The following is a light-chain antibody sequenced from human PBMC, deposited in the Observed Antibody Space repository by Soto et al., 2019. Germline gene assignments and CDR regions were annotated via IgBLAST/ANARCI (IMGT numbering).Light chain of an antibody. CDR1: QTISTL. V-gene: IGKV1-5*01. J-gene: IGKJ2*01. Sequence: IQMTQSPSTLSAPVGDRVTITCQASQTISTLLAWSQHKPGKAPNLLIYDASNLESGVPSRFSGSGSGTEFTLTISSLQSDDSATYFCQQYSHLVTFGQGTKLEIK. CDR2: DAS. CDR3: QQYSHLVT.